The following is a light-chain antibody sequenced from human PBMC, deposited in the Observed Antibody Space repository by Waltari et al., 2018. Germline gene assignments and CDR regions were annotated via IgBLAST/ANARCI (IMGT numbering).Light chain of an antibody. J-gene: IGLJ2*01. CDR3: NSRDSSGTHVV. CDR1: SLRTYY. CDR2: DNN. Sequence: SSVLTQDPAVSVALGQTVRITCQGDSLRTYYASWYQQKPGQAPVLVIYDNNNRPSGITDRFYGSRSGNTASLSITGAQTEDESDYHCNSRDSSGTHVVFGGGTKLTVL. V-gene: IGLV3-19*01.